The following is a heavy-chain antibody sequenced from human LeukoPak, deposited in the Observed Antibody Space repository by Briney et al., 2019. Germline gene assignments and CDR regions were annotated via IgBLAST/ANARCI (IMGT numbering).Heavy chain of an antibody. V-gene: IGHV1-8*01. J-gene: IGHJ5*02. CDR1: GYTFTSYD. CDR3: ARGPHSGSYNWFDP. CDR2: MNPNSGNT. Sequence: ASVKVSCKASGYTFTSYDINWVRQATGQGLEWMGWMNPNSGNTGYAQKFQGRVTMTRNTSISTAYMELSRLRSDDTAVYYCARGPHSGSYNWFDPWGQGTLVTVSS. D-gene: IGHD1-26*01.